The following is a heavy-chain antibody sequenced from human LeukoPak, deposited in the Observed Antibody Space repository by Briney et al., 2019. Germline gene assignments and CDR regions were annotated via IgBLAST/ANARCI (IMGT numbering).Heavy chain of an antibody. D-gene: IGHD3/OR15-3a*01. CDR3: AIRTMHFGPQVG. Sequence: SETLSLTCAVYGGSFSGYYWSWIRQPPGKGLEWIGSIYYSGSTYYNPSLKSRVTISVDTSKNQSSLKLSSVTAADTAVYYCAIRTMHFGPQVGWGQGTLVTVSS. V-gene: IGHV4-34*01. CDR1: GGSFSGYY. CDR2: IYYSGST. J-gene: IGHJ4*02.